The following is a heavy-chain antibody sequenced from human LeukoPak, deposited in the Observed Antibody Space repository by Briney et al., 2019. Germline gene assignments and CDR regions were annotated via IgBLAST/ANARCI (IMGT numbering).Heavy chain of an antibody. CDR3: AKEPPITMVRGVKSSDY. V-gene: IGHV3-23*01. CDR1: GFTFSSYA. Sequence: PGGPLRLSCAASGFTFSSYAMSWVRQAPGKGLEWVSAISGSGGSTYYADSVKGRFTISRDNSKNTLYLQMNSLRAEDTAVYYCAKEPPITMVRGVKSSDYWGQGTLVTVSS. CDR2: ISGSGGST. D-gene: IGHD3-10*01. J-gene: IGHJ4*02.